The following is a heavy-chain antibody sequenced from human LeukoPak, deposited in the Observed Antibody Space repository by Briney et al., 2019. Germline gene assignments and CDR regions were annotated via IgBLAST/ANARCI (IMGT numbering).Heavy chain of an antibody. J-gene: IGHJ4*02. D-gene: IGHD6-19*01. CDR3: AKGSAVADIYFDY. CDR2: MSASDAGT. CDR1: GFTFRSYA. Sequence: GGSLRLSCAAAGFTFRSYAMNWVHQGPGKGLEWVSTMSASDAGTYYADSVKGRFTISRDNSKNTLYLQMNSLRAEDTAVYYCAKGSAVADIYFDYWGQGTLVTVSS. V-gene: IGHV3-23*01.